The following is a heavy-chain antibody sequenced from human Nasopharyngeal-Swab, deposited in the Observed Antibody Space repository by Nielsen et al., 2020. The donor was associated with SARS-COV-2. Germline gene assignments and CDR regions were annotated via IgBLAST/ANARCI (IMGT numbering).Heavy chain of an antibody. V-gene: IGHV3-21*01. CDR3: ARGSVYHTLLY. CDR1: GFTFSSYW. CDR2: ISTTNGSM. J-gene: IGHJ4*02. D-gene: IGHD3-3*01. Sequence: GGSLRLSCAASGFTFSSYWMHWVRQAPGKGLEWVSSISTTNGSMDYADSVRGRFTISRDNAKNSLFLQMNNLRAEDTAVYYCARGSVYHTLLYWGQGTLVTVS.